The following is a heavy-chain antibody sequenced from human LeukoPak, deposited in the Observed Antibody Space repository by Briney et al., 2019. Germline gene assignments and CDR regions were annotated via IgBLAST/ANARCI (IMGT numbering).Heavy chain of an antibody. D-gene: IGHD3-16*01. Sequence: TSETLSLTCTVSGGSISSYYWSWIRQPPGKGTERIGYIYYSGSTNYNPSLKSRVTISVDTSKNQLSLKLSSVTAADTAVYYCARDASLPGGTCDYWGQGTLVTVSS. CDR3: ARDASLPGGTCDY. J-gene: IGHJ4*02. CDR1: GGSISSYY. V-gene: IGHV4-59*01. CDR2: IYYSGST.